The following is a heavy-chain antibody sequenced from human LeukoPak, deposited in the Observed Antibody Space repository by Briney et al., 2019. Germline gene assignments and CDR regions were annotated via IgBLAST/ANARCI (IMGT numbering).Heavy chain of an antibody. D-gene: IGHD4-23*01. CDR3: VRDLDLGGYSSFVS. Sequence: GGSLRLSCAASGFTFSNYAMSWVRQAPGKRLEWVSAISGSGYSTYYADSVKGRFTISRDNSKNTVYLQMNSLRADDTAVYYCVRDLDLGGYSSFVSWGQGTLVTVSS. V-gene: IGHV3-23*01. CDR1: GFTFSNYA. J-gene: IGHJ4*02. CDR2: ISGSGYST.